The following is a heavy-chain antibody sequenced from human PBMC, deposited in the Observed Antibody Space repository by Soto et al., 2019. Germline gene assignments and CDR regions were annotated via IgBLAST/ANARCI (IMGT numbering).Heavy chain of an antibody. D-gene: IGHD6-19*01. CDR2: TYYRSKWYN. CDR1: GDSVASNSAA. J-gene: IGHJ3*02. Sequence: SQTLSLTCASSGDSVASNSAAWNWIRQSPSRGLEWLGRTYYRSKWYNDYAVSVKSRITINPDTSKNQFSLQLNSVTPEDTAVYYCARCIVAGGTDDFDIWCQAIMLTVSS. V-gene: IGHV6-1*01. CDR3: ARCIVAGGTDDFDI.